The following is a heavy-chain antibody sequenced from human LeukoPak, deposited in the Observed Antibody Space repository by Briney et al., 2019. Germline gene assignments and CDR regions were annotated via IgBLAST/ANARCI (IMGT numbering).Heavy chain of an antibody. V-gene: IGHV3-23*01. CDR1: GFTFSSYA. J-gene: IGHJ4*02. CDR3: AGPAADCTNGVCYVN. CDR2: ISGSGGST. Sequence: PGGSLRLSCAASGFTFSSYAMSWVRQAPGKGLEWVSAISGSGGSTYYADSVKGRFTISRDNSKNTLYLQMNSLRAVDTAVYYCAGPAADCTNGVCYVNWGQGTLVTVSS. D-gene: IGHD2-8*01.